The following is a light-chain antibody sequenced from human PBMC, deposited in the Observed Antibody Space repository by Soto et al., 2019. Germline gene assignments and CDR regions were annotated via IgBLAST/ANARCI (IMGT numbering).Light chain of an antibody. CDR1: QSVSSN. J-gene: IGKJ1*01. V-gene: IGKV3-15*01. CDR2: GAT. Sequence: EILLTQSPATLSVSQGERATLSCRASQSVSSNLAWYQQKPGQAPRLLIHGATTRATGIPARFSGSGSGTEFTLTISSLQSEDFAVYYCQQYNNWPRTFGQGTKVDIK. CDR3: QQYNNWPRT.